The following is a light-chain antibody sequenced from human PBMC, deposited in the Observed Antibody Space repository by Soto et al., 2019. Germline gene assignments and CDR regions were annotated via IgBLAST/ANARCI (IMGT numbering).Light chain of an antibody. CDR3: SSYGGSNIVV. J-gene: IGLJ2*01. V-gene: IGLV2-8*01. CDR2: EVT. CDR1: SSDVGDYNY. Sequence: QSALTQPPSASGSPGQSVTISCTGTSSDVGDYNYVSWYQQHPGKAPKLMIYEVTKRPSGVPDRFSGSKSGNTASLTVSGLQAEDEGDYYCSSYGGSNIVVFGGGTKVTVL.